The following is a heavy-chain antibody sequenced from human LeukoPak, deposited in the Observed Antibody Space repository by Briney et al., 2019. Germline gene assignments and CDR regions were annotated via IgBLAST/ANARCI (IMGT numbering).Heavy chain of an antibody. CDR1: GGSISSYY. V-gene: IGHV4-4*07. D-gene: IGHD3-22*01. CDR2: IYTSGST. CDR3: ARDQYYYDSSGYYRFDY. J-gene: IGHJ4*02. Sequence: SETLSLTCTVSGGSISSYYWSWIRQPAGKGLEWIGRIYTSGSTNYNPSLKSRVTISVDTSKNQFSLKLSSVTAADTAVYYCARDQYYYDSSGYYRFDYWGQGTLVTVSS.